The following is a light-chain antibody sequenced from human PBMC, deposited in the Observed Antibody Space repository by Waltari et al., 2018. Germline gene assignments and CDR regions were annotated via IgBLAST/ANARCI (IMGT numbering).Light chain of an antibody. V-gene: IGKV1-5*03. CDR1: QSISSG. J-gene: IGKJ4*01. CDR2: KAS. CDR3: QQYKSYPLT. Sequence: DIQMTQSPSTLSASVGARVTITCRASQSISSGLAWYQQKPGKAPNLLIYKASTLQSGVPSRFSGFRSGTEFTLTISSLQPDDFATYFCQQYKSYPLTFGGGTKVEI.